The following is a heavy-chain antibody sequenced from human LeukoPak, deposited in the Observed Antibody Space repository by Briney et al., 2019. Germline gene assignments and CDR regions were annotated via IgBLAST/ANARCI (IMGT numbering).Heavy chain of an antibody. CDR3: ARGDIVATIFDY. V-gene: IGHV4-59*01. CDR1: GGSISSYY. J-gene: IGHJ4*02. Sequence: PSETLSLTCTVSGGSISSYYWSWIRQPPGKGLEWIGYIYYSGSTNYNPSLKSRVTISVDTSKNQFSLKLSSVTAADTAVYYCARGDIVATIFDYWGQGTLVTVSS. D-gene: IGHD5-12*01. CDR2: IYYSGST.